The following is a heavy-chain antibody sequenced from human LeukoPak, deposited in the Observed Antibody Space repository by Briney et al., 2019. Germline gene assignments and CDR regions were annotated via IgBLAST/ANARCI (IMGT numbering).Heavy chain of an antibody. D-gene: IGHD6-25*01. CDR3: ARGLSGQLPSFDY. J-gene: IGHJ4*02. Sequence: ASVKVSCKASGFTFTTSAMQWVRQARGQRLEWIGWIAVGSGNTNYAQKFQGRVTMPRDTSTSTVYMELSSLRSEDTAVYYCARGLSGQLPSFDYWGQGTLVTVSS. V-gene: IGHV1-58*02. CDR2: IAVGSGNT. CDR1: GFTFTTSA.